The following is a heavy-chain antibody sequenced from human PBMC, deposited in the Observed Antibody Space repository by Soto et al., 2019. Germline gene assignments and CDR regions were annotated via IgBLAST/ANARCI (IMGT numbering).Heavy chain of an antibody. Sequence: QVQLVESGGGVVQPGTSLRLSCEASGFAFNKFGMHWVRQAPGKGLEWVAFISYDGSYQYYADSVQGRLTITRDNSMNTLNMQLNSLRREXXXVYYCAKGGEVGGVLGDHWGQGTLVTVS. CDR1: GFAFNKFG. CDR2: ISYDGSYQ. D-gene: IGHD1-26*01. J-gene: IGHJ4*02. V-gene: IGHV3-30*18. CDR3: AKGGEVGGVLGDH.